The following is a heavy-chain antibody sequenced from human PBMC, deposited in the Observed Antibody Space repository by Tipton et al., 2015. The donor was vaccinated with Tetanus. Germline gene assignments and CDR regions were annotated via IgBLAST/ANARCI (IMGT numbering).Heavy chain of an antibody. J-gene: IGHJ4*02. CDR1: GYNFTNYW. CDR2: IFPGDSDT. Sequence: QLVQSGAEVKKPGESLKISCKGSGYNFTNYWIGWVRQMPGKGLEWMGVIFPGDSDTRYSPPFQGQVTISVDKSISTAYLQWVSLKASDTAMYYCARLHPFGSGFYGGYWGQGTLATVSS. V-gene: IGHV5-51*01. CDR3: ARLHPFGSGFYGGY. D-gene: IGHD6-25*01.